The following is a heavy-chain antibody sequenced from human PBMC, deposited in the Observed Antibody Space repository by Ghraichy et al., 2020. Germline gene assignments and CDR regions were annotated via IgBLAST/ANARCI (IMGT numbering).Heavy chain of an antibody. V-gene: IGHV4-61*02. D-gene: IGHD1-26*01. CDR3: ARDLGRDRGNAFDI. CDR2: IYTSGST. CDR1: GGSISSGSYY. Sequence: SETPSLTCTVSGGSISSGSYYWNWIRQPAGKGLEWIGRIYTSGSTNYNPSLKSRVTMSVDTSKNQFSLKLTSVTAADTAVYYCARDLGRDRGNAFDIWGQGTMVTVSS. J-gene: IGHJ3*02.